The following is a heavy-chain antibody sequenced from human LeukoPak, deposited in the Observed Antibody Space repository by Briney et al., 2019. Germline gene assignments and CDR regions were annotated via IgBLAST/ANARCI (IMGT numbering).Heavy chain of an antibody. J-gene: IGHJ4*02. CDR1: GYTFTNYY. V-gene: IGHV1-46*01. CDR3: ARALTSMGGLRLWVFDC. Sequence: GASGKVCFKSSGYTFTNYYMHLVRQAPGPGLGWMGIINPSGGGTSYAQKFQGRVSMTRDTSTSTVYMELSSLRSEDTAVYYCARALTSMGGLRLWVFDCWGEGTLVTVSS. CDR2: INPSGGGT. D-gene: IGHD4/OR15-4a*01.